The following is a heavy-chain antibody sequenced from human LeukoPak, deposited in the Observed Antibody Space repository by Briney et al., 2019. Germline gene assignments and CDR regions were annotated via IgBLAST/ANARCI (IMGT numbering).Heavy chain of an antibody. CDR3: TRDRGAYNLYDY. CDR1: GFTFGDYA. CDR2: IRSKAYGETA. J-gene: IGHJ4*02. V-gene: IGHV3-49*03. Sequence: GGSLRLSCTDAGFTFGDYAVSWIRQAPGKGLEWVGFIRSKAYGETADYAASVKGRFTISRDDSKAIAYLQMNSLKTEDTAVYHFTRDRGAYNLYDYWGQGTLVTVSS. D-gene: IGHD1-1*01.